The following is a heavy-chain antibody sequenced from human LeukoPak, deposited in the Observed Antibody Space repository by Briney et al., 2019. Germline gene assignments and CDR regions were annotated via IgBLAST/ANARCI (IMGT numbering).Heavy chain of an antibody. CDR3: AKDLYRDYGDYTPPGY. CDR2: IRYDGSNK. J-gene: IGHJ4*02. V-gene: IGHV3-30*02. Sequence: GGSLRLSCAASGFTFSSYCMHWVRQAPGKGLEWVAFIRYDGSNKYYADSVKRRFTISRDNSKNTLYLQMNSLRSEDTSVYYCAKDLYRDYGDYTPPGYWGPGTLVTVSS. D-gene: IGHD4-17*01. CDR1: GFTFSSYC.